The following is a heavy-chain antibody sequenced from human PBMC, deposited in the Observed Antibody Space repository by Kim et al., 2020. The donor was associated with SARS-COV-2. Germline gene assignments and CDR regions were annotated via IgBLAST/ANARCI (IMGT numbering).Heavy chain of an antibody. CDR2: LYNGVST. Sequence: GGSLRLSCAASGFSVSSTYMKLVRQAPGKGLEWVSILYNGVSTYYADSVKGRFTISRDDSKNTLYLQMNSLRVDDTAVYYCTRGSRGGFDPWGQGTLVTVSS. V-gene: IGHV3-53*01. CDR3: TRGSRGGFDP. CDR1: GFSVSSTY. D-gene: IGHD3-16*01. J-gene: IGHJ5*02.